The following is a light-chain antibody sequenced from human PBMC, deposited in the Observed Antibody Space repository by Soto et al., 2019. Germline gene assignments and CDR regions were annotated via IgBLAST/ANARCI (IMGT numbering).Light chain of an antibody. V-gene: IGKV3-20*01. Sequence: EIVLTQSPGTLSLSPGERATLSCRASQSVSNNYLAWYQQKPGQAPRLLIYGASSRATGIPDRFSGSGSGTDFTLTISRLEPEDFAVYYCQQYNNWPLLTFGGGTKVDI. CDR2: GAS. CDR1: QSVSNNY. CDR3: QQYNNWPLLT. J-gene: IGKJ4*01.